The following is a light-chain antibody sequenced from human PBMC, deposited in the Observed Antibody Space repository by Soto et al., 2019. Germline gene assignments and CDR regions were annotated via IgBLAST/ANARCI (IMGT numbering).Light chain of an antibody. CDR1: QSISSY. Sequence: DIQMTQSPSSLSASVGDRVTITCRASQSISSYLNWYQQKPGKAPKLLIYAASTLQSGVPSRFSGSGSGTDFTLTISCLQSEDFATYYGQQYYSYPFTFGPGTKVDIK. CDR2: AAS. V-gene: IGKV1-39*01. J-gene: IGKJ3*01. CDR3: QQYYSYPFT.